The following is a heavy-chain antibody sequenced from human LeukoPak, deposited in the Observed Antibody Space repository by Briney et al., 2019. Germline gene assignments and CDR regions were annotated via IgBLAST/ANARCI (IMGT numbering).Heavy chain of an antibody. J-gene: IGHJ4*02. CDR1: GGTLSSYS. D-gene: IGHD2-2*02. Sequence: ASVKVSCKASGGTLSSYSINWVRQAPGQGLEWMGGIIPIFGTANYAQKFQGRVTITTDESTSTAYMELSSLRSEDTAVYYCAVRDGGYCSSTSCYTDYWGQGTLVTVSS. CDR2: IIPIFGTA. V-gene: IGHV1-69*05. CDR3: AVRDGGYCSSTSCYTDY.